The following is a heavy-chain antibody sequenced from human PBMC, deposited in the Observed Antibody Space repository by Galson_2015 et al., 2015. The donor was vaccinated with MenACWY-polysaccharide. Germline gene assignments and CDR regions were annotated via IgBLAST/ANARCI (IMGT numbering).Heavy chain of an antibody. J-gene: IGHJ4*02. CDR2: INAGNGNT. CDR1: GYSFISYA. CDR3: ADDNSGYPLDY. D-gene: IGHD3-22*01. Sequence: SVKVSCKASGYSFISYAMHWVRQAPGQRLEWMGWINAGNGNTKYSRKFQGRVTITRDTSASTAYMELSSLRSEDTAVYYCADDNSGYPLDYWGQGTLVTVSS. V-gene: IGHV1-3*01.